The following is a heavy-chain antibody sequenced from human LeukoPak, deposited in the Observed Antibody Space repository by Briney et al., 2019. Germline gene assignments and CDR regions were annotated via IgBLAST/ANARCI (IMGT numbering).Heavy chain of an antibody. Sequence: GGSLRLSCAASGFTFSSYSMNWVRQAPGKGLEWVSGISGSGVTDYADSVKGRCTISRDNSKNTLYLQMNSLRAEDTAVYYGAKDLNWGGRWGQGTLVTVCS. D-gene: IGHD7-27*01. J-gene: IGHJ4*02. CDR1: GFTFSSYS. V-gene: IGHV3-23*01. CDR2: ISGSGVT. CDR3: AKDLNWGGR.